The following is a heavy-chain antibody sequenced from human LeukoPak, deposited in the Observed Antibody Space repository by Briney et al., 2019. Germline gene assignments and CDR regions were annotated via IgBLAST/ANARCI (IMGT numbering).Heavy chain of an antibody. CDR1: GSTVSSNS. Sequence: PGGSLRLSCTVSGSTVSSNSMSWVRQAPGKGLEWVSFIYSGGSTHYSDSVKGRFTISRDNSKNTLYLQMNSLRADDTAVYYCARRAGGYSHPYDYWGQGTLVTVSS. CDR2: IYSGGST. D-gene: IGHD5-18*01. J-gene: IGHJ4*02. CDR3: ARRAGGYSHPYDY. V-gene: IGHV3-53*01.